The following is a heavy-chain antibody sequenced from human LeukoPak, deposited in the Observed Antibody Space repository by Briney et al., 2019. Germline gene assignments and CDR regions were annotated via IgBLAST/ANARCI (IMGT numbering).Heavy chain of an antibody. CDR3: AKVTDSSGYFPSGY. V-gene: IGHV3-33*06. Sequence: GGSLRLSCAASGFTFSSYAMHWVRQAPGKGLEWVAVIWYDGSNKYYADSVKGRSTISRDNSKNTLYLQMNSLRPDDTAVYYCAKVTDSSGYFPSGYWGQGTLVTVSS. CDR1: GFTFSSYA. J-gene: IGHJ4*02. D-gene: IGHD3-22*01. CDR2: IWYDGSNK.